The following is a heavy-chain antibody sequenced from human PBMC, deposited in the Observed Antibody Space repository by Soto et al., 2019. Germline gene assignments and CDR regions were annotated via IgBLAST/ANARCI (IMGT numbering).Heavy chain of an antibody. D-gene: IGHD3-22*01. CDR1: GFTFSSYS. V-gene: IGHV3-21*01. Sequence: GGSLRLSCAASGFTFSSYSMNWVRQAPGKGLEWVSSISSSSSYIYYADSVKGRFTISRDNAKNSLYLQMNSLRAEDTAVYYCARDTHYYDSSGYPHWGQGTLVTVS. CDR3: ARDTHYYDSSGYPH. CDR2: ISSSSSYI. J-gene: IGHJ4*02.